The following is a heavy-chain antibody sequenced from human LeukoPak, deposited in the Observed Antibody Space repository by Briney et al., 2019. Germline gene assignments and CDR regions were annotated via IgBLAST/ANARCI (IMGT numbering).Heavy chain of an antibody. CDR1: GDSISSHY. CDR3: ARDRGVSDAFDV. V-gene: IGHV4-59*11. J-gene: IGHJ3*01. CDR2: IYNGGST. D-gene: IGHD3-10*01. Sequence: SETLSLTCTVSGDSISSHYWTWIRHPPGKGLEWIGYIYNGGSTYYNPSLKSRVSMSVDMSKSQFSLNLSSVTAADTAVYYCARDRGVSDAFDVWGQGTMVTVSS.